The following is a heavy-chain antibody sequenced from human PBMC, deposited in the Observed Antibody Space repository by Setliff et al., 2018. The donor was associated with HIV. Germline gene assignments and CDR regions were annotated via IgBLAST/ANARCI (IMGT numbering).Heavy chain of an antibody. CDR2: ISAYNGNT. Sequence: ASVKVSCKASGYMFGPYGFSWVRQVPGQGLEWMGWISAYNGNTNNAQKFQGRLTMTTDTSTDTAYMELTSLRSEDTAMYYCAPVSSGWFDPWGQGTLVTVSS. CDR3: APVSSGWFDP. V-gene: IGHV1-18*01. J-gene: IGHJ5*02. CDR1: GYMFGPYG. D-gene: IGHD2-2*01.